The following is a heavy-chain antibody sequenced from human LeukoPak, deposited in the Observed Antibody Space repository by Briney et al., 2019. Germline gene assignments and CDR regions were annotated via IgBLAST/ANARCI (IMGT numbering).Heavy chain of an antibody. CDR1: GYTFTSYD. CDR3: ARDYGSSWYPNWFDP. CDR2: MNPNSGNT. J-gene: IGHJ5*02. Sequence: GASVKVSCKASGYTFTSYDINWVRQATGQGLEWMGWMNPNSGNTGYAQKFQGRVTMTRNTSISTAYMELSSLRSEDTAVYYCARDYGSSWYPNWFDPWGQGTLVTVSS. D-gene: IGHD6-13*01. V-gene: IGHV1-8*01.